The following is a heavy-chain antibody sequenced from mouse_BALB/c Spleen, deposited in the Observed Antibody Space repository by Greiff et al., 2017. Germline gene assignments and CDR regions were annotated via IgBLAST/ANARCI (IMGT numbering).Heavy chain of an antibody. J-gene: IGHJ3*01. D-gene: IGHD2-4*01. V-gene: IGHV3-8*02. CDR3: ARYDYDRESFAY. CDR1: GDSITSGY. CDR2: ISYSGST. Sequence: IQLQQSGPSLVKPSQTLSLTCSVTGDSITSGYWNWIRKFPGNKLEYMGYISYSGSTYYNPSLKSRISITRDTSKNQYYLQLNSVTTEDTATYYCARYDYDRESFAYWGQGTLVTVSA.